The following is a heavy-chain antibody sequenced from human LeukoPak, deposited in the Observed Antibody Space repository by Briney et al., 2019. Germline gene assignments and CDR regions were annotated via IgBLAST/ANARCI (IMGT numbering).Heavy chain of an antibody. Sequence: SQTLSLTCAISGDSVSSNSAAWNWIRQSPSRGLEWLGRTYYGSKWYNDYAVSVKSRITINPDTSKNQFSLQLNSVTPEDAAVYYCARDETLSGYSSGWYLGLWGQGTMVTVSS. CDR2: TYYGSKWYN. V-gene: IGHV6-1*01. D-gene: IGHD6-19*01. J-gene: IGHJ3*01. CDR3: ARDETLSGYSSGWYLGL. CDR1: GDSVSSNSAA.